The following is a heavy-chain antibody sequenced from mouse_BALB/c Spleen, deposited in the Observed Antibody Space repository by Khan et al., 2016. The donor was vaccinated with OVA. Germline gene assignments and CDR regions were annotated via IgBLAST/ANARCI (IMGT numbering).Heavy chain of an antibody. CDR1: GFSLSNYG. CDR3: ARSYDYDVGGFAY. V-gene: IGHV2-9*02. CDR2: IWTGGIT. J-gene: IGHJ3*01. D-gene: IGHD2-4*01. Sequence: QVQLKHSGPGLVAPSQSLSITCTVSGFSLSNYGVHWVRQPPGKGLEWLGVIWTGGITNYNSALMSRLSISKDNSKSQVFLKMNRLQTDDTAIYYCARSYDYDVGGFAYWGQGTLVTVSA.